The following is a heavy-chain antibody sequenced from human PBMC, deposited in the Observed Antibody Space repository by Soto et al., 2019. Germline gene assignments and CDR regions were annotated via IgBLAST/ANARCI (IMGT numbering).Heavy chain of an antibody. CDR1: AGSISRDSFF. CDR3: ARHSYDKSGSFGVFDH. V-gene: IGHV4-39*01. Sequence: SETLSLTCTVSAGSISRDSFFWAWIRQPPGKGLEWIGSMYHSGSNYYTPSLQSRLTISVDTSKNLFSLKLNSVTAADTALYYCARHSYDKSGSFGVFDHWGQGSLVTVSS. J-gene: IGHJ4*02. D-gene: IGHD3-16*01. CDR2: MYHSGSN.